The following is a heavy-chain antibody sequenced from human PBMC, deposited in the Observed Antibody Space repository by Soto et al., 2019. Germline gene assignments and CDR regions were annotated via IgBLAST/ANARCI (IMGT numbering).Heavy chain of an antibody. D-gene: IGHD1-1*01. CDR1: GFTFNIYW. Sequence: GGYLRLSCVASGFTFNIYWMHWVRQAPGKGLEWVSRIDNDGSVTTYADSVKGRFTISRDNAKNTLFLQMNTLRVDDTAVYYCARDNWNSYWGQGTLVTVSS. CDR2: IDNDGSVT. V-gene: IGHV3-74*01. CDR3: ARDNWNSY. J-gene: IGHJ4*02.